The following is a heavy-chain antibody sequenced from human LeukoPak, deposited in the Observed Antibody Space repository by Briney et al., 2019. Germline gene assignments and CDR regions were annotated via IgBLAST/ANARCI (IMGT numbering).Heavy chain of an antibody. CDR3: ARSEEGYCSSTSCYQFDP. CDR1: GYTFTSYG. J-gene: IGHJ5*02. D-gene: IGHD2-2*01. CDR2: ISAYNGNT. V-gene: IGHV1-18*01. Sequence: GASVKVSCKASGYTFTSYGISWVRQAPGQGLEWMGWISAYNGNTNYAQKLQGRVTMTTDTSTSTAYMELRSLRSDDTAVYYCARSEEGYCSSTSCYQFDPWGQGTLVTVSP.